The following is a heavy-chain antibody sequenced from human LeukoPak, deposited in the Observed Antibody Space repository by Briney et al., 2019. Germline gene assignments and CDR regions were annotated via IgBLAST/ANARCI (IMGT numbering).Heavy chain of an antibody. D-gene: IGHD3-22*01. V-gene: IGHV4-34*01. CDR2: INHSGST. CDR1: GGSLSGYY. CDR3: ARGPAFGDSSDY. J-gene: IGHJ4*02. Sequence: PSETLSLTCAVYGGSLSGYYWSWIRQPPGKGLEWIGEINHSGSTNYNPSLKSRVTISVDTSKNQFSLKLSSVTAADTAVYYCARGPAFGDSSDYWGQGTLVTVSS.